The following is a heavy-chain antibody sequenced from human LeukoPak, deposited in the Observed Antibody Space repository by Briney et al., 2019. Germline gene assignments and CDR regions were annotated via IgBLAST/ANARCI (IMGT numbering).Heavy chain of an antibody. V-gene: IGHV1-8*03. CDR2: MNPNSGNT. CDR3: ARRCSGGSCYGYDAFDI. Sequence: ASVKVSCKASGYTFTSYDINWVRQATGQGLEWMGWMNPNSGNTGYAQKFQGRVTITRNTSISTAYMELSGLRSEDTAVYYCARRCSGGSCYGYDAFDIWGQGTMVTVSS. J-gene: IGHJ3*02. D-gene: IGHD2-15*01. CDR1: GYTFTSYD.